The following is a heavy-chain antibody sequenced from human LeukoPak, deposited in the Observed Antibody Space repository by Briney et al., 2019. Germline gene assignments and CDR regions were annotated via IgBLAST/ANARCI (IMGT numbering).Heavy chain of an antibody. D-gene: IGHD7-27*01. J-gene: IGHJ6*03. CDR2: ISAYNGNT. V-gene: IGHV1-18*01. CDR3: ARGYNWGSPTRNFYYLDV. Sequence: ASVKVSCKASGYTLTSYGISWVRQAPGQGLEWMGWISAYNGNTNYAQKLQGRVTMTTDTSTSTAYMELRSLRSDDTAVYYCARGYNWGSPTRNFYYLDVWGKGTTVTVSS. CDR1: GYTLTSYG.